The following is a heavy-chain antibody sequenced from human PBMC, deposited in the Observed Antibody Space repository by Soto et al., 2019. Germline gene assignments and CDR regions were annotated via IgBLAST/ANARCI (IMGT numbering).Heavy chain of an antibody. CDR3: ARGDCSGGSCYGGYYYYYMDV. Sequence: GASVKVSCKASGYTFTSYAMHWVRQAPGQRLEWMGWINAGNGNTKYSQKFQGRVTITRDTSASTAYMELSSLRSEDTAVYYCARGDCSGGSCYGGYYYYYMDVWGKGTTVTVSS. V-gene: IGHV1-3*01. D-gene: IGHD2-15*01. CDR2: INAGNGNT. CDR1: GYTFTSYA. J-gene: IGHJ6*03.